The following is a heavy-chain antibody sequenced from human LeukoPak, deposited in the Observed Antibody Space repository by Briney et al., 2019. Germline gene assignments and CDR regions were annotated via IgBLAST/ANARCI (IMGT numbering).Heavy chain of an antibody. Sequence: GGSLRLSCEASGFIFSSHAMNWVRQAPGKGLEWVSVISGSGGITYYADSVKGRFTISRDNAKKSLYLQMNSLRAEDMALYYCVKDHSSSWYATFDYWGQGTLVTVSS. V-gene: IGHV3-23*01. CDR1: GFIFSSHA. D-gene: IGHD6-13*01. CDR2: ISGSGGIT. CDR3: VKDHSSSWYATFDY. J-gene: IGHJ4*02.